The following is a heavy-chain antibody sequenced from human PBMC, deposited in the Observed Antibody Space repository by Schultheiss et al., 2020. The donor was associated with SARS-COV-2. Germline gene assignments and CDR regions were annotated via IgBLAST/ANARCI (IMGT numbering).Heavy chain of an antibody. CDR3: TTLRYCGGDCYKAN. D-gene: IGHD2-21*02. V-gene: IGHV3-21*05. Sequence: GGSLRLSCAASGFTFSSYSMNWVRQAPGKGLEWVSYISSGGSYIYYADSVKGQFSISRDNSKNTLYLQMNSLKTEDTAVYYCTTLRYCGGDCYKANWGRGTLVTVSS. CDR1: GFTFSSYS. CDR2: ISSGGSYI. J-gene: IGHJ4*02.